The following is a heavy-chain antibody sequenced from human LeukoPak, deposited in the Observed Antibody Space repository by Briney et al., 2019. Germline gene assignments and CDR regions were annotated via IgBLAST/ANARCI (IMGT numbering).Heavy chain of an antibody. CDR3: ARDGRDGYSYWFDP. CDR2: INHSGST. J-gene: IGHJ5*02. CDR1: GGSFSGYY. V-gene: IGHV4-34*01. Sequence: SETLSLTCAVYGGSFSGYYWSWIRQPPGKGLEWIGEINHSGSTNYNPSLKSRVTISVDTSKNQFSLKLSSVTAADTAVYYCARDGRDGYSYWFDPWGQGTLVTVSS. D-gene: IGHD5-24*01.